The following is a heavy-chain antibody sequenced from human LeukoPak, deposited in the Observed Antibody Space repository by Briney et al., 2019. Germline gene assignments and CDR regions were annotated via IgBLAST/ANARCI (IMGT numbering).Heavy chain of an antibody. V-gene: IGHV3-7*01. J-gene: IGHJ5*02. CDR2: IKQDGNQK. D-gene: IGHD1-26*01. Sequence: GGSLRLSCAASGFTFSSYWMSWVRQAPGKGLEWVANIKQDGNQKYYVDSVKGRFTISRDNAKNSLYLQMNSLRAEDTAVYYCARDLVGAPNWFDPWGQGTLVTVSS. CDR3: ARDLVGAPNWFDP. CDR1: GFTFSSYW.